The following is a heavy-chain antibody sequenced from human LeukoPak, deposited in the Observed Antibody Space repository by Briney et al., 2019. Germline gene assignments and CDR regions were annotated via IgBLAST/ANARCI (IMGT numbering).Heavy chain of an antibody. CDR1: GLTFSSYG. Sequence: GGSLRLSCAASGLTFSSYGMHWVRQAPGKGLEWVAVISYDGSNKYCADSVRGRFTISRDNSKNTLYLQMNSLRAEDTAVYYCAKSMYGSTSCYDYWGQGTLVTVSS. J-gene: IGHJ4*02. V-gene: IGHV3-30*18. CDR3: AKSMYGSTSCYDY. D-gene: IGHD2-2*01. CDR2: ISYDGSNK.